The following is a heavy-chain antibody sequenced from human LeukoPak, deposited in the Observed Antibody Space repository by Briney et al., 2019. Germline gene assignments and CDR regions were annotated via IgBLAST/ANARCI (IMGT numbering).Heavy chain of an antibody. Sequence: SETLSLTCTVSGGSISSGGYYWSWIRQHPGKGLEWIGYIYYSGSTYYNPSLKSRVTISVDTSKNQFSLKLSSVTAADTAVYYWARGGSYRSLDYWGQGTLVTVSS. J-gene: IGHJ4*02. D-gene: IGHD3-16*02. CDR3: ARGGSYRSLDY. CDR1: GGSISSGGYY. V-gene: IGHV4-31*03. CDR2: IYYSGST.